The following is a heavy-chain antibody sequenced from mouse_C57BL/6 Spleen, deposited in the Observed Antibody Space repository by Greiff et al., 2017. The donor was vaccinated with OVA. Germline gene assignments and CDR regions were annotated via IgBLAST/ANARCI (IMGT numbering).Heavy chain of an antibody. D-gene: IGHD3-2*02. J-gene: IGHJ2*01. CDR2: IWTGGGT. CDR3: ARNGGQLRLLSFDY. Sequence: VQLVESGPGLVAPSQSLSITCTVSGFSLTSYAISWVRQPPGKGLEWLGVIWTGGGTNYNSALKSRLSISKDNSKSQVFLKMNSLQTDDTARYYCARNGGQLRLLSFDYWGQGTTLTVSS. V-gene: IGHV2-9-1*01. CDR1: GFSLTSYA.